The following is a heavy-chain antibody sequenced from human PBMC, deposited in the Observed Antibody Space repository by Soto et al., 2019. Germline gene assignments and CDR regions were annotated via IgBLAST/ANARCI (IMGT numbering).Heavy chain of an antibody. J-gene: IGHJ5*02. V-gene: IGHV1-69*02. CDR2: IIPILGIA. CDR1: GGTFSSYT. CDR3: ATQHIDWWFDP. D-gene: IGHD3-9*01. Sequence: QVQLVQSGVEVKKPGSSVKVSCKASGGTFSSYTISWVRQAPGQGLEWMGRIIPILGIANYAQKFQGRVTITADKSTSTAYMELSSLRSEDTAVYYCATQHIDWWFDPWGQGTLVTVSS.